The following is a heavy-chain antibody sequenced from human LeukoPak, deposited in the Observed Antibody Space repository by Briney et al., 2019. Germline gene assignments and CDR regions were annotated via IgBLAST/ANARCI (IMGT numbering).Heavy chain of an antibody. J-gene: IGHJ3*02. Sequence: VKVSCKASGGTFSINAITWVRQAPGQGLEWMGGIIPMSETPKYTQKFQGRVTITTDESTNTAYMELSSLRSEDTAVYYCARDKNSGECVSNSCYGVWPLDIWGQGTMVTVSS. CDR1: GGTFSINA. D-gene: IGHD2-2*01. CDR3: ARDKNSGECVSNSCYGVWPLDI. CDR2: IIPMSETP. V-gene: IGHV1-69*05.